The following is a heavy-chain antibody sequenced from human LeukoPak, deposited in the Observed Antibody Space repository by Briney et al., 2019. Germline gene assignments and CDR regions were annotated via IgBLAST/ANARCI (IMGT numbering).Heavy chain of an antibody. J-gene: IGHJ4*02. V-gene: IGHV3-48*01. D-gene: IGHD4-17*01. CDR1: GFTFSRYS. CDR2: ISSSSRSI. CDR3: ARAGTAYGDYNHFDY. Sequence: GGSLRLSCAASGFTFSRYSMNWVRQAPGKGLEWVSYISSSSRSIYYADSVKGRFTISRDNAKNSLYLQMNRLRAEDTAVYYCARAGTAYGDYNHFDYWGQGPLVSVSS.